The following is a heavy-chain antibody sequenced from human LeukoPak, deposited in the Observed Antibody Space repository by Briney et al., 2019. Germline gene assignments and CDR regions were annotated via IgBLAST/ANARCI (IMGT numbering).Heavy chain of an antibody. D-gene: IGHD6-6*01. CDR1: GFTFSSYS. J-gene: IGHJ5*02. CDR2: ISSSSSYI. CDR3: ARKPTNSSPLP. V-gene: IGHV3-21*01. Sequence: GGSLRLSCAASGFTFSSYSMNWVRQAPGKGLEWVSSISSSSSYIYYADSVKGRFTISRGNAKNSLYLQMNSLRAEDTAVYYCARKPTNSSPLPWGQGTLVTVSS.